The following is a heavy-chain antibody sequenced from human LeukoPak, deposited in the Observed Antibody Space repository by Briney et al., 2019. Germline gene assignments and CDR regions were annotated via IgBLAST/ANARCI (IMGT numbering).Heavy chain of an antibody. CDR3: ARDGLLGYFDY. CDR2: ISYDGSNK. CDR1: GFTFSSYA. V-gene: IGHV3-30-3*01. Sequence: GGSLRLSCAASGFTFSSYAMLWVRQAPGKGREWVAVISYDGSNKYYADSVKGRFTISRDNSKNTLYLQMNSLRAEDTAVYYCARDGLLGYFDYWGQGTLVTVSS. J-gene: IGHJ4*02.